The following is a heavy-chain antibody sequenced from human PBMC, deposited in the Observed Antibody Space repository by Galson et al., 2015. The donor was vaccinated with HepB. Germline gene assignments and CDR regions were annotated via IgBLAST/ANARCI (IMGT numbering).Heavy chain of an antibody. CDR2: IYYSGST. CDR1: GGSISSYY. D-gene: IGHD3-9*01. Sequence: TLSLTCTVSGGSISSYYWSWIRQPPGKGLEWIGYIYYSGSTNYNPSLKSRVTISVDTSKNQFSLKLSSVTAADTAVYYCASSDISDAFDIWGQGTMVTVSS. V-gene: IGHV4-59*08. J-gene: IGHJ3*02. CDR3: ASSDISDAFDI.